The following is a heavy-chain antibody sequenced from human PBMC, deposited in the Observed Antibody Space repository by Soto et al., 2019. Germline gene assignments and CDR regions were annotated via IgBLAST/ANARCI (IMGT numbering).Heavy chain of an antibody. Sequence: QVPLVQSGAEVKKPGSSVKVSCKASGYTFTSYAIRWVRQAPGQGLEWMGCISAYNGNTNYAQKLQGRFTMTTDTSASPASMELRSLSSDDNAGYYCARDLPPEDYWGQRTLVTVS. CDR2: ISAYNGNT. CDR1: GYTFTSYA. CDR3: ARDLPPEDY. J-gene: IGHJ4*02. V-gene: IGHV1-18*01.